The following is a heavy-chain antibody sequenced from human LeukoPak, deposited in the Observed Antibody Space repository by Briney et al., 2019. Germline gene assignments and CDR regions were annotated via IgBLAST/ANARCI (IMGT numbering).Heavy chain of an antibody. D-gene: IGHD3-22*01. Sequence: ASVKVSCKASGYTFTSYDINWVRQATGQGLEWMGWMNPNSDDTGYARKFQGRVTITRNTSISTAYVELSSLRSEDTAVYYCARDLSYDSSGYYYQSYYYYMDVWGKGTTVTVSS. J-gene: IGHJ6*03. CDR1: GYTFTSYD. CDR2: MNPNSDDT. V-gene: IGHV1-8*01. CDR3: ARDLSYDSSGYYYQSYYYYMDV.